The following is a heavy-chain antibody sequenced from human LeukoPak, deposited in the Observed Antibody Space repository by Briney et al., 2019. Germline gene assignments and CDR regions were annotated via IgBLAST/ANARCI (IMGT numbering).Heavy chain of an antibody. CDR1: GFTFSGYG. V-gene: IGHV3-30*03. Sequence: GGSLRLSCAASGFTFSGYGMHWVRQAPGKGLEWVAVISYDGSNKYYADSVKGRFTISRDNSKNTLYLQMNSLRVEDTALYYCARANNFDYWGQGTLVTVSS. CDR3: ARANNFDY. J-gene: IGHJ4*02. D-gene: IGHD4/OR15-4a*01. CDR2: ISYDGSNK.